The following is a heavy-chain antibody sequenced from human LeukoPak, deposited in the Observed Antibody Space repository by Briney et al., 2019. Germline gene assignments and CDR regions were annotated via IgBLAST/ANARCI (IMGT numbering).Heavy chain of an antibody. CDR2: FDPEDGET. Sequence: ASVKVSCKVSGYTLTELSMHWVRQAPGKGLEWMGGFDPEDGETIYAQKFQGRVTMTEDTSTDTAYMELSSLRSEDTAVYYCTTRYSSGWYDFDYWGQGTLVTVSS. V-gene: IGHV1-24*01. J-gene: IGHJ4*02. D-gene: IGHD6-19*01. CDR3: TTRYSSGWYDFDY. CDR1: GYTLTELS.